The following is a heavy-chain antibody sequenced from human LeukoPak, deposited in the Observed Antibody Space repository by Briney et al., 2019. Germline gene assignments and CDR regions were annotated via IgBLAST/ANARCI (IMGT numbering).Heavy chain of an antibody. Sequence: GGSLRLSCAASGFTVSTNYMSWVRQAPGKGLEWVSVFYSGGDRYYADSVKGRFTISRDNAKNSLYLQMNSLRAEDTAVYYCARVDGGYYSNWFDPWGQGTLVTVSS. CDR2: FYSGGDR. CDR3: ARVDGGYYSNWFDP. V-gene: IGHV3-53*01. J-gene: IGHJ5*02. D-gene: IGHD3-22*01. CDR1: GFTVSTNY.